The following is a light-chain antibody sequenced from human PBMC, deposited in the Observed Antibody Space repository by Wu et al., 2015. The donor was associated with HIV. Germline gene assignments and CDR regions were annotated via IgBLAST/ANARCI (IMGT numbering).Light chain of an antibody. CDR2: GAS. CDR1: QSVSNNY. CDR3: QQYGSSPYD. Sequence: EIVLTQSPGTLSLSPGERATLSCRASQSVSNNYVAWYQQKPGQAPRLLINGASSRATGIPDRFSGRGSGTDFTLTIYRLEPEDFAVYYCQQYGSSPYDFGQGTKLEIK. J-gene: IGKJ2*01. V-gene: IGKV3-20*01.